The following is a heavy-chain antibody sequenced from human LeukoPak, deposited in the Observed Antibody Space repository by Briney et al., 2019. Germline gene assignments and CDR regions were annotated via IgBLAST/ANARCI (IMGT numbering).Heavy chain of an antibody. J-gene: IGHJ5*02. CDR2: IYYSGST. CDR3: ARHPYQLLWLSWFDP. D-gene: IGHD2-2*01. V-gene: IGHV4-59*05. Sequence: PSETLSLTCTVSGGSISSYYWSWIRQPAGKGLEWIGSIYYSGSTYYNPSLKSRVTISVDTSKNQFSLKLSSATAADTAVYYCARHPYQLLWLSWFDPWGQGTLVTVSS. CDR1: GGSISSYY.